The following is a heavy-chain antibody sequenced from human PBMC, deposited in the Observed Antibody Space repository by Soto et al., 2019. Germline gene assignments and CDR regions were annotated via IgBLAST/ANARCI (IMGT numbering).Heavy chain of an antibody. Sequence: LVESGGGLVQSGGSLRLSCAASGFTFDYYWMHWVRQVQGKGLLWVSHIQNDASLTTYADSGKGRFIISRDNAKNTLYLQMNGLRVEDTAVYFCVIWQRGGFYLWGQGTMVTVSS. CDR1: GFTFDYYW. V-gene: IGHV3-74*01. J-gene: IGHJ3*01. D-gene: IGHD2-15*01. CDR2: IQNDASLT. CDR3: VIWQRGGFYL.